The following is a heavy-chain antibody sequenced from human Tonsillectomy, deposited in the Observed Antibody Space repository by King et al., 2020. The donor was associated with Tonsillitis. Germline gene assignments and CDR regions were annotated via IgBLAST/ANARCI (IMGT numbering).Heavy chain of an antibody. CDR3: AREGERDLLPDY. V-gene: IGHV1-2*02. J-gene: IGHJ4*01. Sequence: EQLVQSGAEVKKPGASVKVSCKAAGYTFTDSYMHWRRQAPGQGLEWMGWSNPNNGATNYAPKFQGRITMTGDTPISTAYMELSSLRADDTALYYCAREGERDLLPDYWGQGTLVTVSS. CDR1: GYTFTDSY. CDR2: SNPNNGAT. D-gene: IGHD3-16*01.